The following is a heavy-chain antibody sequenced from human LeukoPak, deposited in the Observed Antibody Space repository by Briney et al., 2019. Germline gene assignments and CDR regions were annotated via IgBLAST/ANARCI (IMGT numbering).Heavy chain of an antibody. CDR3: VKANSDDDRGGDFEY. Sequence: HSGGSLRLSCAASGFTFDDYGMSWVRQAPGKGLEWVGGINWNSGGIGYADSVKGRFTISRDNVKNSLHLQMNSLRTEDTALYYCVKANSDDDRGGDFEYWGQGTLVTVSS. V-gene: IGHV3-9*01. CDR2: INWNSGGI. D-gene: IGHD5-12*01. CDR1: GFTFDDYG. J-gene: IGHJ4*02.